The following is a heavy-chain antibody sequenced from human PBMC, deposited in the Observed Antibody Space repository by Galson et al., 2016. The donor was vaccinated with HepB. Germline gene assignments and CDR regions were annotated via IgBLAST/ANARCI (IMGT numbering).Heavy chain of an antibody. CDR2: IKSDGSSK. CDR1: GFPFSRYW. D-gene: IGHD4-17*01. V-gene: IGHV3-74*01. CDR3: VREDYGDDPVYYYYCGMDV. Sequence: SLRLSCAASGFPFSRYWMHWVRQAPGKGLVWVSRIKSDGSSKAYADSVRGRFTISRDNAKNTVYLQMNSLRAEDTALYYCVREDYGDDPVYYYYCGMDVWGQGTTVSVSS. J-gene: IGHJ6*02.